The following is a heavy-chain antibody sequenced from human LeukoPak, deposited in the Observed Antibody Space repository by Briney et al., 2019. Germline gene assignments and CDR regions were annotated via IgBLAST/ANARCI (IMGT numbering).Heavy chain of an antibody. V-gene: IGHV4-34*01. CDR1: GGSFSGYY. J-gene: IGHJ5*02. D-gene: IGHD3-10*01. CDR3: ARDFARSYYYGSGSRFDP. Sequence: SETLSLTCAVYGGSFSGYYWSWIRQPPGKGLEWIGEINHSGSTNYNPSLKSRVTISVDTSKNQFSLKLSSVTAADTAVYYCARDFARSYYYGSGSRFDPWGQGTLVTVSS. CDR2: INHSGST.